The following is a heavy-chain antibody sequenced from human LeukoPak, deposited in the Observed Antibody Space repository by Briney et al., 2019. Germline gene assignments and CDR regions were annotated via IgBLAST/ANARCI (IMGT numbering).Heavy chain of an antibody. D-gene: IGHD3-10*01. CDR1: GGSVSSGSYY. CDR3: ARDRYYYGSGRPPYYYGMDV. Sequence: SSETLSLTCTVSGGSVSSGSYYWSWIRQPPGKGLEWIGYIYYSGSTNYNPSLKSRVTISVDTSKNQFSLKLSSVTAADTAVYYCARDRYYYGSGRPPYYYGMDVWGQGTTVTVSS. CDR2: IYYSGST. V-gene: IGHV4-61*01. J-gene: IGHJ6*02.